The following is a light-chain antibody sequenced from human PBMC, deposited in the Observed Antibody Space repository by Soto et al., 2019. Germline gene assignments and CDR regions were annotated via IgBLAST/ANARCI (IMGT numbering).Light chain of an antibody. CDR3: QQYDNLPYT. CDR1: QDIRKF. Sequence: DIEMTQSPSSLSPSVGDRVTITCQASQDIRKFLNWFQQRPGAAPKLLIYDASNLETGVPSRFSAGGSGTHFTFTITSLQPEDTGTYFCQQYDNLPYTFAQGTKVEI. CDR2: DAS. J-gene: IGKJ2*01. V-gene: IGKV1-33*01.